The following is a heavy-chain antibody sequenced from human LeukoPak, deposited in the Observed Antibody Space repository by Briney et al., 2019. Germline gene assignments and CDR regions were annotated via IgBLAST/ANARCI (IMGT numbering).Heavy chain of an antibody. Sequence: PSETLSLTCTVSGGSISNYYWSWIRQPAGKGLEWIGRIATSGSTNYNPSLNSRVTISVDKSKNQFSLKLSSVTAADTAVYYCARMEYCSSTGCPDAFDISGQGTIVTVSS. CDR3: ARMEYCSSTGCPDAFDI. V-gene: IGHV4-4*07. CDR2: IATSGST. CDR1: GGSISNYY. D-gene: IGHD2-2*01. J-gene: IGHJ3*02.